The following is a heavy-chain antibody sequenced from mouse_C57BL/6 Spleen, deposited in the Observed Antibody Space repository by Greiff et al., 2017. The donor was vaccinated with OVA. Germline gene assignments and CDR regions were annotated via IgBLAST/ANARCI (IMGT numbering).Heavy chain of an antibody. V-gene: IGHV5-9-1*02. CDR3: TRNDYEGRYFDY. CDR2: ISSGGDYI. D-gene: IGHD2-4*01. Sequence: EVKLVESGEGLVKPGGSLKLSCAASGFTFSSYAMSWVRQTPEKRLEWVAYISSGGDYIYYADTVKGRFTISRDNARNTLYLQMSSLKSEDTAMYYCTRNDYEGRYFDYWGQGTTLTVSS. J-gene: IGHJ2*01. CDR1: GFTFSSYA.